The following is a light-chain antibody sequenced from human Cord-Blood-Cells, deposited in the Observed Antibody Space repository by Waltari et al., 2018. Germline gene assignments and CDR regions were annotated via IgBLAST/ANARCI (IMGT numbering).Light chain of an antibody. CDR1: QSVLYSSNNTNY. J-gene: IGKJ2*01. Sequence: ILMTQSPDTLAVSLGARASINCKSSQSVLYSSNNTNYLAWYQQKPGQPPKLLIYWASTREAGVPDRFSGSGSGTDFTLTISSLQAEDVAVYYCQQYYSTPYTFGQGTKLEIK. CDR2: WAS. CDR3: QQYYSTPYT. V-gene: IGKV4-1*01.